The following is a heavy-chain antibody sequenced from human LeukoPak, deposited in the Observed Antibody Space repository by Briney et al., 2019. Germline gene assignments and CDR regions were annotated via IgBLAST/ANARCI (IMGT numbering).Heavy chain of an antibody. J-gene: IGHJ4*02. CDR3: AHSMKSRHYYGSGALDY. CDR2: IYWDDDK. CDR1: GFSLSTSGVG. V-gene: IGHV2-5*02. Sequence: SGPTLVKPTQTLTLTCTFSGFSLSTSGVGVGWIRQPPGKALEWLALIYWDDDKRYSPSLKSRLTITKDTSKNQVVLTMTNMDPVDTATYYCAHSMKSRHYYGSGALDYWGQGTLVTVSS. D-gene: IGHD3-10*01.